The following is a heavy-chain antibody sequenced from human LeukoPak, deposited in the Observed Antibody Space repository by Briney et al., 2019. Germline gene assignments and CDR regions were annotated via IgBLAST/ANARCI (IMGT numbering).Heavy chain of an antibody. CDR2: IYYSGST. D-gene: IGHD2-2*02. V-gene: IGHV4-30-4*08. J-gene: IGHJ4*02. CDR1: GGSISSGDYY. Sequence: SETLSLTCTVSGGSISSGDYYWSWIRQPPGKGLEWIGYIYYSGSTYYNPSLKSRVTISVDTSKNQFSLKLSSVTDADTAVYYCARVGYCSSTSCYTEYYFDYWGQGTLVTVSS. CDR3: ARVGYCSSTSCYTEYYFDY.